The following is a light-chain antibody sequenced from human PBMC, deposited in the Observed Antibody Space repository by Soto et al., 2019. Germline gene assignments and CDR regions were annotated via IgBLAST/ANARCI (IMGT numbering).Light chain of an antibody. CDR3: QQRSNWPRVTCT. V-gene: IGKV3-11*01. Sequence: EIVLTQSPATLSLSPGERATLSCRASQSVSSYLAWYQQKPGRHPRILIYDASNRATGIPARFSGSGSGTDFTLIISCLEPEDFAVYYCQQRSNWPRVTCTFGQGTKVDIK. CDR2: DAS. J-gene: IGKJ1*01. CDR1: QSVSSY.